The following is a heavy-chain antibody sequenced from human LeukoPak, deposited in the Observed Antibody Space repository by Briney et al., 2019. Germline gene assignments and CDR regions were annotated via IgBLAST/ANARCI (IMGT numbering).Heavy chain of an antibody. D-gene: IGHD2-2*01. CDR1: GGTFSSYA. Sequence: SVKVSCKASGGTFSSYAISWVRQAPGQGLEWMGRIIPILGIANYAQKFQGRVTITADKSTSTAYMELSSLRSEDTAVYYCARDWEVVPAAMIYWFDPWGQGTLVTVSS. J-gene: IGHJ5*02. V-gene: IGHV1-69*04. CDR2: IIPILGIA. CDR3: ARDWEVVPAAMIYWFDP.